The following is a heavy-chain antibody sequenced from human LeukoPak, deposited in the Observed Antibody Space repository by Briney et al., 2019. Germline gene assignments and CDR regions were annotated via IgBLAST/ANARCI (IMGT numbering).Heavy chain of an antibody. CDR3: ARDFVPEGRQLSDY. Sequence: ASVKVSCKASGGTFSSYATSWVRQAPGQGLEWMGGIIPIFGTANYAQKFQGRVTITADKSTRTAYMELSSLRSEDTAVYYCARDFVPEGRQLSDYWGQGTLVTVSS. V-gene: IGHV1-69*06. CDR2: IIPIFGTA. CDR1: GGTFSSYA. J-gene: IGHJ4*02. D-gene: IGHD5-18*01.